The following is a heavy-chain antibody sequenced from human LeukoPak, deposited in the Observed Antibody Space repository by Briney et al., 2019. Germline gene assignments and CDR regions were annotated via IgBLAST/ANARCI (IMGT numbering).Heavy chain of an antibody. CDR1: GYTFTSYG. V-gene: IGHV1-8*03. CDR2: MNPNSGNT. D-gene: IGHD1-26*01. Sequence: ASVKVSCKASGYTFTSYGINWVRQATGQGLEWMGWMNPNSGNTGYAQKFQGRVTISRNTSITTAYMELSSLKSEDTAVYYCARDLSGSQRGGYFDNWGQGTLVTVSS. CDR3: ARDLSGSQRGGYFDN. J-gene: IGHJ4*02.